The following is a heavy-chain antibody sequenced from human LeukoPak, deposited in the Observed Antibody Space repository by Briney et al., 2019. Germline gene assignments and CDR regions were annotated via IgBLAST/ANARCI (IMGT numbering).Heavy chain of an antibody. CDR2: IYSGGST. V-gene: IGHV3-66*01. D-gene: IGHD3-22*01. CDR3: AKSWNYYDSSGDDALDI. CDR1: EFSVGSNY. Sequence: GGSLRLSCAASEFSVGSNYMTWVRQAPGKGLEWVSLIYSGGSTYYADSVKGRFTISRGNSKNTLYLQMNSLRVEDTAVYYCAKSWNYYDSSGDDALDIWGQGTMVTVSS. J-gene: IGHJ3*02.